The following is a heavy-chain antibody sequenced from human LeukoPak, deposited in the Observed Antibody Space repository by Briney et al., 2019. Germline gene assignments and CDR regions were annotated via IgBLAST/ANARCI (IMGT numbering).Heavy chain of an antibody. Sequence: GGSETLSCAASGFIFSSYAMHWVRQAPGKGVKWVAVISYDGSNKYYADSVKSRFTISRDNSKNTLYLQQNSLRAEDTTAYYCARDGLQSYYYYDMDVWGQGTTVTVFS. D-gene: IGHD4-11*01. CDR3: ARDGLQSYYYYDMDV. CDR2: ISYDGSNK. CDR1: GFIFSSYA. V-gene: IGHV3-30-3*01. J-gene: IGHJ6*02.